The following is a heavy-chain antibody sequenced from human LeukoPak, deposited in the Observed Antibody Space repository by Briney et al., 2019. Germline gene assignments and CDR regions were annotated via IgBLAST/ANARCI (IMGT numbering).Heavy chain of an antibody. Sequence: GALRLSCAASGFNFDTSAMNWVRQAPGKGLQWAAYISFGSRSLYYADSVRGRFTISRDDATRSVYLQMTSLRHEDTGVYYCARVWQLGVWGQGTTVTVSS. CDR3: ARVWQLGV. CDR1: GFNFDTSA. V-gene: IGHV3-48*02. J-gene: IGHJ6*02. CDR2: ISFGSRSL. D-gene: IGHD5-24*01.